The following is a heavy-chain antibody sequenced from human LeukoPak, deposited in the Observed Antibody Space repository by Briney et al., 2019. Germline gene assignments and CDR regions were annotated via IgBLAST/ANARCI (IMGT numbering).Heavy chain of an antibody. CDR2: VYPSGTT. Sequence: PSETLSLTCTVSRGSISNYWWSWIRQAVGKGLEWIGRVYPSGTTHYNPSLQSRVTLSVDTSKNQFSLKLSSLTAADTAVYYCARDAGGYGDYWGQGTLVTVSS. J-gene: IGHJ4*02. D-gene: IGHD5-12*01. CDR3: ARDAGGYGDY. V-gene: IGHV4-4*07. CDR1: RGSISNYW.